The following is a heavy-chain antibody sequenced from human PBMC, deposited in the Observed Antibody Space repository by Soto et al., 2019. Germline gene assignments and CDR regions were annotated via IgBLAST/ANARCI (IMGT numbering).Heavy chain of an antibody. Sequence: EVQLLESGGGLVQPGGSLRLSCAASGFTFDSYAMSWVRQAPGKGLEWVSVISGSGGITYYADSVKGRFTISRDNSKSTVWGQVNCLGAGDRAVDYGVGGGYGTAIFGRGGYMDVWGKGTTVTVSS. V-gene: IGHV3-23*01. J-gene: IGHJ6*03. D-gene: IGHD3-3*01. CDR2: ISGSGGIT. CDR1: GFTFDSYA. CDR3: VGGGYGTAIFGRGGYMDV.